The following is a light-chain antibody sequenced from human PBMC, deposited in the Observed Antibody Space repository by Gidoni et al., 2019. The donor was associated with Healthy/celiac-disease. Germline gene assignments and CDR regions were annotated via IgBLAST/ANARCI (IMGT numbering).Light chain of an antibody. CDR2: GAS. V-gene: IGKV3-20*01. J-gene: IGKJ1*01. CDR3: QQYGSGT. CDR1: QSVSSSY. Sequence: EIVLTQSPGTLSLSPGERATLSCRASQSVSSSYLAWYQQKPGQAPRLLIYGASSRATGIPDRFSGSGSGTDFTLTISRLEPEDFAVYYCQQYGSGTFGQXTKVEIK.